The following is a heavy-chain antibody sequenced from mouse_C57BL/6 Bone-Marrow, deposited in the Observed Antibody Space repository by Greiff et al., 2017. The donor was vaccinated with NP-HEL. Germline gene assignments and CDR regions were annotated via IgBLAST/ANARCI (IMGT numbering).Heavy chain of an antibody. D-gene: IGHD2-1*01. CDR3: ARRNYDYAMDY. V-gene: IGHV1-76*01. CDR2: IYPGSGNT. CDR1: GYTFTDYY. J-gene: IGHJ4*01. Sequence: VKLVESGAELVRPGASVKLSCKASGYTFTDYYINWVKQRPGQGLEWIARIYPGSGNTYYNEKFKGKATLTAEKSSSTAYMQLSSLTSEDSAVYFCARRNYDYAMDYWGQGTSVTVSS.